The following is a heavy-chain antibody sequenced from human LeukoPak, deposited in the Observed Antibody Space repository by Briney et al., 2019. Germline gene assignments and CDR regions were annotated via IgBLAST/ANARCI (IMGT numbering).Heavy chain of an antibody. CDR2: IYYSGST. Sequence: PSETLSLTCTVSGYSISSGYYWGWIRQPPGKGLEWIGYIYYSGSTNYNPSLKSRVTISVDTSKNQFSLKLSSVTAADTAVYYCAREKSIYMVRGVRWFDPWGQGTLVTVSS. J-gene: IGHJ5*02. V-gene: IGHV4-61*01. D-gene: IGHD3-10*01. CDR1: GYSISSGYY. CDR3: AREKSIYMVRGVRWFDP.